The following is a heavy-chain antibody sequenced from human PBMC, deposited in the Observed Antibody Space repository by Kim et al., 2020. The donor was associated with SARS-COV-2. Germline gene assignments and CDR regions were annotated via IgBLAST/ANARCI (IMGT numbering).Heavy chain of an antibody. J-gene: IGHJ6*03. D-gene: IGHD6-19*01. CDR1: GFTFGDYA. CDR2: IRSKAYGGTT. V-gene: IGHV3-49*04. Sequence: GGSLRLSCTASGFTFGDYAMSWVRQAPGKGLEWVGFIRSKAYGGTTEYAASVKGRFTISRDDSKSIAYLQMTSLKTDDTAVYYCTREPRKSIAVAGTLFPRYYYYYYMDVWGKGTTVTVSS. CDR3: TREPRKSIAVAGTLFPRYYYYYYMDV.